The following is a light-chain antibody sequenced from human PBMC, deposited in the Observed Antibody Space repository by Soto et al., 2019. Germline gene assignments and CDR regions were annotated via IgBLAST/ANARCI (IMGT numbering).Light chain of an antibody. CDR1: QSVSSY. CDR3: QHYGSSRRT. CDR2: GAS. J-gene: IGKJ1*01. Sequence: EILLAQAPATLSLSPRKRATLSCMTSQSVSSYLARYQQKPGQAPRLLIYGASSRATGISDRFSGSGSGTDFTLTISRLEPEDFALYYCQHYGSSRRTFGQRTKVDIK. V-gene: IGKV3-20*01.